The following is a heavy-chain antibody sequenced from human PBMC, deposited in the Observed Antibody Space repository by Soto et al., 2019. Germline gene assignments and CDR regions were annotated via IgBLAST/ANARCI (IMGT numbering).Heavy chain of an antibody. D-gene: IGHD6-13*01. Sequence: EVQLVESGGGLVKPGGSLRLSCAASGFTFSNAWMNWVRQAPGKGLEWVGRIKSKTDGGTTDYAAPVKGRFTISRDDSKNTLYLQMNSLKTEDTAVYYCITAGPDTVGYLDPWGQGTLVTVSS. CDR1: GFTFSNAW. V-gene: IGHV3-15*07. CDR2: IKSKTDGGTT. CDR3: ITAGPDTVGYLDP. J-gene: IGHJ5*02.